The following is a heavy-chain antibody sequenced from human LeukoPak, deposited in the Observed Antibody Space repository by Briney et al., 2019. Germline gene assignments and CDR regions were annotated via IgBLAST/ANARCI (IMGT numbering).Heavy chain of an antibody. CDR2: ISWNSGSI. Sequence: GGSLRLSCAASGFTFDDYAMRWVRQAPGKGLEWVSGISWNSGSIGYADSVKGRFTISRDNAKNSLYLQMNSLRAEDTALYYCAKSFYSSSWHNWFDPWGQGTLVTVSS. CDR3: AKSFYSSSWHNWFDP. CDR1: GFTFDDYA. V-gene: IGHV3-9*01. D-gene: IGHD6-13*01. J-gene: IGHJ5*02.